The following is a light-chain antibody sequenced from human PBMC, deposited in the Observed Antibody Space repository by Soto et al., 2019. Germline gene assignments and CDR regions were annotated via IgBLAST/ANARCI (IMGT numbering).Light chain of an antibody. J-gene: IGKJ4*01. CDR3: QQYNNWPSLT. CDR2: GAS. Sequence: EIVMTQSPATLSVSPGERATLSCRASQSLSTNLAWYQQKPGQAPRRLIYGASTRATGIPARFSGSGSGTDFSLTTSSLQSEDSALYYCQQYNNWPSLTFGGGTKVE. V-gene: IGKV3-15*01. CDR1: QSLSTN.